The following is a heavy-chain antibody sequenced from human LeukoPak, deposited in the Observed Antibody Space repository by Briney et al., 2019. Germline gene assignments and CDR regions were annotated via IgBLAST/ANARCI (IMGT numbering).Heavy chain of an antibody. CDR3: ARFSSGSGGY. CDR2: ISISGSTI. J-gene: IGHJ4*02. Sequence: GGSLRLSCAASGFTFSSYEMNWVRQAPGKGREWASYISISGSTISYADSVKGRFTISRDNAKNSLYLQMNSLRAEDTAVYYCARFSSGSGGYWGQGTLVTVSS. D-gene: IGHD6-19*01. CDR1: GFTFSSYE. V-gene: IGHV3-48*03.